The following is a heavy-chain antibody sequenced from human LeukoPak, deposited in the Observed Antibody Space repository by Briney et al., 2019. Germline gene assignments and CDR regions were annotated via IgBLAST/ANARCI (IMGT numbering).Heavy chain of an antibody. CDR2: ISGSDGST. Sequence: GGSVRISCAASGVTFSCYAMTWVRQAPGKGLEWVSAISGSDGSTYYADSVKGRFTISRDNSKNTLYLQMNSLSAEDTAVYYCEKDLGGSGDYRPYWGQGSVVTVSS. V-gene: IGHV3-23*01. CDR3: EKDLGGSGDYRPY. CDR1: GVTFSCYA. J-gene: IGHJ4*02. D-gene: IGHD2-21*02.